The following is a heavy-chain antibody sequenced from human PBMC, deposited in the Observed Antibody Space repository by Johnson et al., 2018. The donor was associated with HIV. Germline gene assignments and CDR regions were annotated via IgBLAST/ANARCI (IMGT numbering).Heavy chain of an antibody. CDR3: AKDKWNGYHRAGAFDI. D-gene: IGHD5-24*01. Sequence: VQLVESGGGLVQPGGSLRLSCAASGFTVSSNYMSWVRQAPGNGLEWVSVIYSGGSTYYADSVKGRFTISRDNSKNTLYLQMNSLRAEDTALYYCAKDKWNGYHRAGAFDIWGQGTMVTVSS. V-gene: IGHV3-66*02. CDR1: GFTVSSNY. CDR2: IYSGGST. J-gene: IGHJ3*02.